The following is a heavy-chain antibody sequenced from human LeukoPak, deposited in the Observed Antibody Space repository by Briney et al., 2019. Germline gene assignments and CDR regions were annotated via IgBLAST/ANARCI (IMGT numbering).Heavy chain of an antibody. Sequence: SSETLSLTCTVSGGSISPYYWSWIRQPPGKGLEWIGYIYYSGSTYYSPSLKSRVTISLDTSKNQFSLKLSSVTAADTAVYYCARSTWLLDKWGQGTLVTVSS. V-gene: IGHV4-59*01. J-gene: IGHJ4*02. D-gene: IGHD3-22*01. CDR2: IYYSGST. CDR1: GGSISPYY. CDR3: ARSTWLLDK.